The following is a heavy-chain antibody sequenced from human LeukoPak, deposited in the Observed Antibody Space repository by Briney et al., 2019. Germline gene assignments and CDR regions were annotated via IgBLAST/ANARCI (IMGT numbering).Heavy chain of an antibody. CDR1: GGSISSSSYY. Sequence: PSETLSLTCTVSGGSISSSSYYWGWIRQPPGKGLEWIGEINHSRSTHYNPSLKSRVTMSVDTSKNQLSLKLSSVTAADTAVYYCARGRYCSSTSCSNWFGPWGQGTLVTVSS. CDR3: ARGRYCSSTSCSNWFGP. D-gene: IGHD2-2*01. CDR2: INHSRST. J-gene: IGHJ5*02. V-gene: IGHV4-39*07.